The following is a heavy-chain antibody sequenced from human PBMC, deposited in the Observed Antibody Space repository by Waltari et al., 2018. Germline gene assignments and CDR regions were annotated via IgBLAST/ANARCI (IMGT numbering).Heavy chain of an antibody. CDR2: IYTSGST. CDR1: GGSISSYY. Sequence: QVQLQESGPGLVKPSETLSLTCTVSGGSISSYYWSWIRQPAGKGLEWIGRIYTSGSTNYNPSLKSRVTMSVDTSKNQFSLKLSSVTAADTALYYCAKERSGSSGWFKAFDIWGQGTMVTVSS. V-gene: IGHV4-4*07. J-gene: IGHJ3*02. D-gene: IGHD6-19*01. CDR3: AKERSGSSGWFKAFDI.